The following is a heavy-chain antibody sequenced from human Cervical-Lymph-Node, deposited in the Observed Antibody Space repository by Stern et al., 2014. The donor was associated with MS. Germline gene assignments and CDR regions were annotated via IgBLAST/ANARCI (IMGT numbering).Heavy chain of an antibody. J-gene: IGHJ3*02. CDR3: ARIPRTHDAFDI. Sequence: ESGPALVKPTQTLTLTCNLSGFSISASGMCVSWIRQPPGKALEWLARIDWDDDKYYSTPLKTRLTISKDTAKNQVVLTMTNMDTVDTATYFCARIPRTHDAFDIWGQGTMVTVSS. CDR2: IDWDDDK. V-gene: IGHV2-70*11. CDR1: GFSISASGMC.